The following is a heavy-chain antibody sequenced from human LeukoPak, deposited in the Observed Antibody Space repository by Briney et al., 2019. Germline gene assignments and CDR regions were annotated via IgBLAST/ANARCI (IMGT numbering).Heavy chain of an antibody. CDR3: ARTWRYSGSPQIDY. J-gene: IGHJ4*02. V-gene: IGHV4-39*07. CDR2: IYYSGST. CDR1: GGSISSSSYY. D-gene: IGHD1-26*01. Sequence: SETLSLTCTVSGGSISSSSYYWGWIRQPPGKGLEWIGSIYYSGSTYYNPSLKSRVTISVDTSKNQFSLKLSSVTAADTAVYYCARTWRYSGSPQIDYWGQGTLVTVSS.